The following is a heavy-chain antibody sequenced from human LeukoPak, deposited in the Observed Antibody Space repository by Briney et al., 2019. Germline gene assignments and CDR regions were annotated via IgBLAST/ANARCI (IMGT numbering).Heavy chain of an antibody. D-gene: IGHD6-19*01. J-gene: IGHJ4*02. CDR1: GGSISSGGYS. CDR3: ARAVSGRFDY. Sequence: SETLSLTCAVSGGSISSGGYSWSWIRQPPGKGLEWIGYIYHSGSTYYNPSLKSRVTISVDTSKNQFSLKLSSVTAADTAIYYCARAVSGRFDYWGQGTLVTVYS. CDR2: IYHSGST. V-gene: IGHV4-30-2*01.